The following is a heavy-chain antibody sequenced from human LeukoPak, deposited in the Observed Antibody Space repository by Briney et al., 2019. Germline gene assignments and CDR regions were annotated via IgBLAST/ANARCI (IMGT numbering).Heavy chain of an antibody. D-gene: IGHD3-22*01. CDR2: IFHIATT. J-gene: IGHJ4*02. CDR3: ARAPYYDSSGYHSAYFED. V-gene: IGHV4-4*02. Sequence: PSGTLSLTCAVPGGSINSSIWWSWVRQPPGKGREGIREIFHIATTNYNPSLKSRVTISVDKSKNHFSLKLSSVTAADTAVYYCARAPYYDSSGYHSAYFEDWGQGTLVTVSS. CDR1: GGSINSSIW.